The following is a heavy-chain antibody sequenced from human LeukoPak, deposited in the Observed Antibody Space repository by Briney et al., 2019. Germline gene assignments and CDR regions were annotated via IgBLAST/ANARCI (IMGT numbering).Heavy chain of an antibody. Sequence: SETLSLTCTVSGGSISGCYWSWIRQPAGKGLEWIGRIYTSGSTNYNPSLKSRVTMSVDTSKNQFYLKLNSVTAADTAVYYCARRRSGSYFDYWGQGTLVTVSS. J-gene: IGHJ4*02. V-gene: IGHV4-4*07. CDR1: GGSISGCY. CDR2: IYTSGST. CDR3: ARRRSGSYFDY. D-gene: IGHD1-26*01.